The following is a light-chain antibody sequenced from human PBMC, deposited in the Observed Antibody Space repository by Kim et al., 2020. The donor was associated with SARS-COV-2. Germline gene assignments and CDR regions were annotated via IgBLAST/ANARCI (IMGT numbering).Light chain of an antibody. V-gene: IGKV1-5*01. CDR1: QSITSG. Sequence: SSLSGCVGDTVTMDSRASQSITSGLSWYKRKPGKAPELLIYAVSNLDSGIASRFSGSGSGTQFSLNIRSLQPDDFATYYGQQHNGYFGGGTKLE. J-gene: IGKJ4*01. CDR2: AVS. CDR3: QQHNGY.